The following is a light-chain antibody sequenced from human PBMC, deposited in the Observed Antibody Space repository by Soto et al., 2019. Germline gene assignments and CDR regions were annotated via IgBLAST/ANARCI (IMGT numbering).Light chain of an antibody. J-gene: IGKJ1*01. Sequence: IQMTQTPSTLSASVGDRVTITCRASQSISSWLAWYQQKPGKAPKLLIYDASSLESGVPSRFSGSGSGTEFTLTTSSLQPDDFATYYCQQYNSYWTFGQGTKVDI. CDR2: DAS. CDR1: QSISSW. CDR3: QQYNSYWT. V-gene: IGKV1-5*01.